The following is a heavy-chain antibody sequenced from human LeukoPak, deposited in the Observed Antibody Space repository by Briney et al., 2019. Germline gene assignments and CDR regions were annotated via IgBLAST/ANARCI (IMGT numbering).Heavy chain of an antibody. CDR1: GFIFSSYS. V-gene: IGHV3-21*01. Sequence: PGGSLRLSCAASGFIFSSYSMNWVRQAPGKGLEWVSSISSSSIYIYYADSVKGRFTISRDNAKNSLYLQMNSLRPEDTAVYYCAKGSGYGAQYYYYYMDVWGKGTTVTISS. J-gene: IGHJ6*03. D-gene: IGHD5-12*01. CDR3: AKGSGYGAQYYYYYMDV. CDR2: ISSSSIYI.